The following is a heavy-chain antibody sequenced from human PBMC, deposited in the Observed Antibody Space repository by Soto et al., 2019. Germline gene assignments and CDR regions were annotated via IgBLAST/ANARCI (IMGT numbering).Heavy chain of an antibody. CDR2: IKSKTDGGTT. D-gene: IGHD3-22*01. J-gene: IGHJ4*02. CDR1: GFTFSNAW. V-gene: IGHV3-15*01. Sequence: PGGSLRLSCAASGFTFSNAWMSWVRQAPGKGLEWVGRIKSKTDGGTTGYAAPVKGRFTISRDDSKNTLYLQMNSLKTEDTAVYYCNTGLVYYDSSGFDYWGQGTLVTVSS. CDR3: NTGLVYYDSSGFDY.